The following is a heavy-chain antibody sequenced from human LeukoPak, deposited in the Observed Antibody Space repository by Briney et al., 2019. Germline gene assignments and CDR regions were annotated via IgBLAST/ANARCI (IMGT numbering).Heavy chain of an antibody. J-gene: IGHJ4*02. CDR3: ARRVGAPKLFDY. CDR1: GFSLRMSG. CDR2: IKQDGSEK. V-gene: IGHV3-7*01. D-gene: IGHD1-26*01. Sequence: GGSLRLSCAAAGFSLRMSGMNWVRQAPGKGLEWVANIKQDGSEKYYVDSVKGRFTISRDNAKNSLYLQMNSLRAEDTAVYYCARRVGAPKLFDYWGQGTLVTVSS.